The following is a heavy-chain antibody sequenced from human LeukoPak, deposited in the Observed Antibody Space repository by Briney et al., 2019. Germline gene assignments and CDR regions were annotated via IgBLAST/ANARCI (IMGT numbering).Heavy chain of an antibody. D-gene: IGHD2-15*01. Sequence: GGSLRLSCAASGFTVSSNYMSWVRQAPGKGLEWVSVIYSGGSTYYADSVKGRFTISKDNSKNTLYLQMNSLRAEDTAVYYGARDLPPPGVVVVAATPLFDYWGQGTLVTVSS. CDR2: IYSGGST. CDR1: GFTVSSNY. J-gene: IGHJ4*02. V-gene: IGHV3-66*01. CDR3: ARDLPPPGVVVVAATPLFDY.